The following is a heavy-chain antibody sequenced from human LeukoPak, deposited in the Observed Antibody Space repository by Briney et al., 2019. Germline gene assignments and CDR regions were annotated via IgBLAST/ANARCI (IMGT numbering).Heavy chain of an antibody. CDR2: INPNSGGT. CDR3: ARDWAAAAATDY. D-gene: IGHD6-13*01. J-gene: IGHJ4*02. CDR1: GYTFTGYY. Sequence: ASVKVSCKASGYTFTGYYMHWVRQAPGQGLEWMGWINPNSGGTNYAQKFQGRVTMTRDTSISTAYMELSRLRSGDTAVYYCARDWAAAAATDYWGQGTLVTVSS. V-gene: IGHV1-2*02.